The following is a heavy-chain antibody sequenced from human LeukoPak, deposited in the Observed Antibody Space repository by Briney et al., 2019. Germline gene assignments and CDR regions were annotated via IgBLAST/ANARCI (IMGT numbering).Heavy chain of an antibody. D-gene: IGHD1-26*01. CDR2: IYYSGST. CDR3: ARDLRIVGATAFAFDI. J-gene: IGHJ3*02. Sequence: SETLSLTCTVSGGSISSYYWSWIRQPPGKGLEWIGYIYYSGSTNYNPSLKSRVTISVDTSKNQFSLKLSSVTAADTAVYYCARDLRIVGATAFAFDIWGQGTMVAVSS. V-gene: IGHV4-59*01. CDR1: GGSISSYY.